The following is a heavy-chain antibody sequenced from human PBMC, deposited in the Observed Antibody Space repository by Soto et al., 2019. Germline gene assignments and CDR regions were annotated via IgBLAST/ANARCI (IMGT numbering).Heavy chain of an antibody. D-gene: IGHD3-9*01. CDR3: ARLLAISADDAFDI. V-gene: IGHV5-10-1*01. J-gene: IGHJ3*02. Sequence: GESLKISCQGSGYRFTSYWISRVRQMPGKGLEWMGRIDPSDSYAKYGPSFQGHVTISADKSISTAYLQWSSLKASDTAMYYCARLLAISADDAFDIWGQGTMVTVSS. CDR1: GYRFTSYW. CDR2: IDPSDSYA.